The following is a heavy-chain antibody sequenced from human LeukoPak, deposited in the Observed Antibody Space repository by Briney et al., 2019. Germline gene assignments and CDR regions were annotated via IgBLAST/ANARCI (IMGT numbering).Heavy chain of an antibody. CDR1: GFTFSSYG. J-gene: IGHJ5*02. V-gene: IGHV3-23*01. D-gene: IGHD5-24*01. CDR2: ISGSGGST. CDR3: AKDLEMATIPNWFDP. Sequence: PGGSLRLSCAASGFTFSSYGMSSVRQAPGKGLEWVSAISGSGGSTYYADSVKGRFTISRDNSKNTLYLQMNSLRAEDTAVYYCAKDLEMATIPNWFDPWGQGTLVTVSS.